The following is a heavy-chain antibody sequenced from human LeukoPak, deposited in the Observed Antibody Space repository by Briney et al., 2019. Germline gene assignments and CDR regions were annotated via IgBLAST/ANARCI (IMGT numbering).Heavy chain of an antibody. CDR1: GFTFDNYA. D-gene: IGHD3-10*01. CDR2: IAWNSGNT. CDR3: AKDMNSYSSGSSYNPWGPFDS. J-gene: IGHJ4*02. Sequence: GRSLRLSCAASGFTFDNYAMHWVRQAPGKGLEWVSGIAWNSGNTGFADSVKGRFTISRDNAENSLYLQMNSLTPEDTAFYFCAKDMNSYSSGSSYNPWGPFDSWGQGTLVTVSS. V-gene: IGHV3-9*01.